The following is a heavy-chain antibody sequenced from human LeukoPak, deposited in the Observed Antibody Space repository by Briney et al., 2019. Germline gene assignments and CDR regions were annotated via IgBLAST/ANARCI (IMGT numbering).Heavy chain of an antibody. J-gene: IGHJ3*02. V-gene: IGHV3-23*01. D-gene: IGHD3-22*01. CDR3: AKVRDHYDSSGYLDAFDI. CDR1: GFTFSSYA. Sequence: GGSLRLSCAASGFTFSSYAMSWVRQAPGKGLEWVSAISGSGGSTYYADSVKGRFTISRDNSKNTLYLQMNSLRAEDTAVYYCAKVRDHYDSSGYLDAFDIWGQGTMVTVSS. CDR2: ISGSGGST.